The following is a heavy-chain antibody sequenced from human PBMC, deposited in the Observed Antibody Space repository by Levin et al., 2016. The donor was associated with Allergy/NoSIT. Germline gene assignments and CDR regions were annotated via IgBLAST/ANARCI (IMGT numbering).Heavy chain of an antibody. CDR2: IYYTGST. V-gene: IGHV4-61*08. CDR1: GGSVSSGDHY. Sequence: SETLSLTCSVSGGSVSSGDHYWSWIRQPPGKGLEWIGFIYYTGSTNHNPSLKSRVTISVDTSKNQFSLKLSSVTAADTAVYYCVCRERIRDGYNEGGFDIWGQGTMVTVSS. J-gene: IGHJ3*02. D-gene: IGHD5-24*01. CDR3: VCRERIRDGYNEGGFDI.